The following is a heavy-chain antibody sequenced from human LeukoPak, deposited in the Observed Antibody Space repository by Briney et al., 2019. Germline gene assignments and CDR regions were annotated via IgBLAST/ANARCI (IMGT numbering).Heavy chain of an antibody. CDR2: IGIDSGNT. CDR1: GFPFSSYA. V-gene: IGHV3-48*01. D-gene: IGHD1-1*01. Sequence: PGGSLRLSCAAPGFPFSSYAMHWVRQASGKGLEWISYIGIDSGNTKYADSVRGRFTISADKAKNSLYLQMNSLRVEDTAVYYCARDHNYAFDNWGQGTLVYVAS. J-gene: IGHJ4*02. CDR3: ARDHNYAFDN.